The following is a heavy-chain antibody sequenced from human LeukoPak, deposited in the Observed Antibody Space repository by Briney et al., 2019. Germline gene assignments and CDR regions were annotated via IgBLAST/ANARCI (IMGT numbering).Heavy chain of an antibody. CDR2: ISYDGSNK. Sequence: GRSLRLSCAASGFTFSSYGMHWVRQAPGKGLEWVAVISYDGSNKYYAASVKGRFTISRDNSKNTLYLQMSSLRAADTAVYYCAKEALWFGELDAFDIWGEGTMGTVSS. CDR1: GFTFSSYG. CDR3: AKEALWFGELDAFDI. V-gene: IGHV3-30*18. J-gene: IGHJ3*02. D-gene: IGHD3-10*01.